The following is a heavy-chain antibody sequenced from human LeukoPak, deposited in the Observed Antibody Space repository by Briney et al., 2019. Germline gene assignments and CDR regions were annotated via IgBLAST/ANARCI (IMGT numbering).Heavy chain of an antibody. CDR3: ARDYYYDSSGYYYMDV. D-gene: IGHD3-22*01. CDR2: ISSSSSYI. Sequence: GGSLRLSCAASGFTFSSYSMNWVRQAPGKGLEWVSCISSSSSYIYHADSVKGRFTISRDNAKNSLYLQMNSLRAEDTAVYYCARDYYYDSSGYYYMDVWGKGTTVTVSS. J-gene: IGHJ6*03. V-gene: IGHV3-21*01. CDR1: GFTFSSYS.